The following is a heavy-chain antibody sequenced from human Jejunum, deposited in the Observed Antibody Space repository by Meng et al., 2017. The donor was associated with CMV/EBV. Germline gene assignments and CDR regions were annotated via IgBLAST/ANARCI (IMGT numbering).Heavy chain of an antibody. CDR1: RFTFSTYD. V-gene: IGHV3-13*01. D-gene: IGHD3-16*01. Sequence: CAASRFTFSTYDMHWVRQATGKGLEWVSGIGTVGDTYSPDSVKGRFTISREHAKNSLYLQMNSLRAGDTAVYYCARDGGLGAFDIWGQGTMVTVSS. CDR2: IGTVGDT. J-gene: IGHJ3*02. CDR3: ARDGGLGAFDI.